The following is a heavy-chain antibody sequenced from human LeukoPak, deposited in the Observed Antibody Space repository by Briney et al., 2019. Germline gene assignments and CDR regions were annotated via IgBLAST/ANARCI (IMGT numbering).Heavy chain of an antibody. CDR2: INSNSGGT. CDR1: GYTFTGYY. J-gene: IGHJ4*02. CDR3: ARDLGYCSSTSCRDY. V-gene: IGHV1-2*02. Sequence: GASVKVSCKASGYTFTGYYMHWVRQAPGQGLEWMGWINSNSGGTNYPQKFQGRVTMTRDTSISTAYMELSRLRSDDTAVYYCARDLGYCSSTSCRDYWGQGTLVTVSS. D-gene: IGHD2-2*01.